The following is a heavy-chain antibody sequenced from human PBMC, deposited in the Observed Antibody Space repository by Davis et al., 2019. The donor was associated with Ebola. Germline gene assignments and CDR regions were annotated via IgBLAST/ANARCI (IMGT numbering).Heavy chain of an antibody. J-gene: IGHJ4*02. CDR3: ARRRGFSSGWYVDY. CDR1: GFTFTNYW. V-gene: IGHV5-51*01. Sequence: KVSCKGSGFTFTNYWIGWVRQMPGKGLEWMGIIYVCDSDTRYSPSFEGQVTISVDKSISTAYLQWNSLKASDTAMYYCARRRGFSSGWYVDYWGQGTLVTVSS. D-gene: IGHD6-19*01. CDR2: IYVCDSDT.